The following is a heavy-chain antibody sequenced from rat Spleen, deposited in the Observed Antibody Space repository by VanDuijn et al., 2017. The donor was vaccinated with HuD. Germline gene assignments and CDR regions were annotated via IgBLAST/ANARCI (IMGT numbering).Heavy chain of an antibody. CDR2: ISPSGVT. CDR1: GFTFSNFD. D-gene: IGHD4-3*01. Sequence: EVQLVESGGGLVRPGGSLKLSCSVSGFTFSNFDMAWVRQAPTKGLDGVSSISPSGVTYYRDSVNGRFTVSRENAKSNLYFLRDSLRSEDTATYYCVRQDPSGYSNWFAYWGQGALVTVSS. CDR3: VRQDPSGYSNWFAY. V-gene: IGHV5-25*01. J-gene: IGHJ3*01.